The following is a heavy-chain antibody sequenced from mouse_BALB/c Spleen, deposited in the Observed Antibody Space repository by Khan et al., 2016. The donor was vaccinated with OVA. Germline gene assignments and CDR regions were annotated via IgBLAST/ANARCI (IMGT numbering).Heavy chain of an antibody. Sequence: EVELVESGGGLVKPGGSLKLSCAASGFTFSSYAMSWVRQSPEKRLEWVAEISSGGSYTYYPDTLTGRFPISRDNAKNPLYLEMSSRRSEDTAMYDCARASYNYGSSPWFFDYWGQGTTLTVSS. J-gene: IGHJ2*01. CDR1: GFTFSSYA. D-gene: IGHD1-1*01. V-gene: IGHV5-9-4*01. CDR2: ISSGGSYT. CDR3: ARASYNYGSSPWFFDY.